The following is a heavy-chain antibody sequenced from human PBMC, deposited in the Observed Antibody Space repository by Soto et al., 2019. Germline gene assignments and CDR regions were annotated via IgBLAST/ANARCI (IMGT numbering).Heavy chain of an antibody. CDR3: ARLPTGYPNWFDP. J-gene: IGHJ5*02. D-gene: IGHD3-9*01. CDR2: IHYRGDT. CDR1: GASISTNHHN. Sequence: KTSETLSLTCTVSGASISTNHHNWAWVRQPPGKGLEWMGNIHYRGDTYFNPCLGSRLSMSVDTSKNQFSLKLTSVTAADTAVYYCARLPTGYPNWFDPWGQGTLVTVS. V-gene: IGHV4-39*01.